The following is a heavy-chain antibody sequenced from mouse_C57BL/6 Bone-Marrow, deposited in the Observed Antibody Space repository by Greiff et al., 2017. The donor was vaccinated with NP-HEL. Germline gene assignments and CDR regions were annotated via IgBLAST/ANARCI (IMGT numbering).Heavy chain of an antibody. CDR3: ASSTGTHDAMDY. Sequence: EVKLMESGGGLVQPGGSLKLSCAASGFTFSDYYMYWVRQTPEKRLEWVAYISNGGGSTYYPDTVKGRFTISRDNAKNTLYLQMSRLKSEDTAMYYCASSTGTHDAMDYWGQGTSVTVSS. CDR1: GFTFSDYY. J-gene: IGHJ4*01. V-gene: IGHV5-12*01. D-gene: IGHD4-1*02. CDR2: ISNGGGST.